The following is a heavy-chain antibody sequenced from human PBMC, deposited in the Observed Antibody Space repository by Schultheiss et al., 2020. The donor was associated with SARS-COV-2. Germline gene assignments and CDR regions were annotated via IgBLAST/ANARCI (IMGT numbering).Heavy chain of an antibody. CDR2: ISSSSSTI. J-gene: IGHJ4*02. Sequence: GGSLRLSCAASGFTFSSYSMNWVRQAPGKGLEWVSYISSSSSTIYYADSVKGRFTISRDNAKNSLYLQMNSLRAEDTAVYYCARDLEGHSGYEDNFDYWGQGTLVTVSS. CDR1: GFTFSSYS. V-gene: IGHV3-48*01. CDR3: ARDLEGHSGYEDNFDY. D-gene: IGHD5-12*01.